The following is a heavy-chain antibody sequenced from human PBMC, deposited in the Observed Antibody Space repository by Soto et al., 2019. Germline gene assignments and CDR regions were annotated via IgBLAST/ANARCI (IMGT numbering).Heavy chain of an antibody. CDR2: INQDGSEK. CDR3: ASGGHVDY. D-gene: IGHD3-16*01. V-gene: IGHV3-7*01. Sequence: EVQLVESGGGLVQPGGSLRLSCAASGLTFSSFWMTWVRQAPGKGLQWVANINQDGSEKYYVASVKGRLTISRDNAKSSLYLQMDSLRAEDTAVYYCASGGHVDYCGQGALVTVSS. J-gene: IGHJ4*02. CDR1: GLTFSSFW.